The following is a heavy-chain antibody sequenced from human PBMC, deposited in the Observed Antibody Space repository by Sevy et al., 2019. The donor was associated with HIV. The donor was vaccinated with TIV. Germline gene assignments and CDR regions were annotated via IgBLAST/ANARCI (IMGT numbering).Heavy chain of an antibody. CDR2: FHGGGTT. D-gene: IGHD1-7*01. CDR3: ARTPIGNYVDYFDY. J-gene: IGHJ4*02. CDR1: GFIVTSNY. V-gene: IGHV3-53*01. Sequence: GGSLRLSCAASGFIVTSNYMSWVRQAPGKGLEWVSVFHGGGTTQYADSVKGRFTISRDNSKNTLYLQMNTLRAEDTAVYYCARTPIGNYVDYFDYWGQGTLVTVSS.